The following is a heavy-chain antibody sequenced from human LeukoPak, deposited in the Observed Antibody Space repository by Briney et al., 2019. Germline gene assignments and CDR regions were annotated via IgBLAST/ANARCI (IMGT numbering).Heavy chain of an antibody. CDR1: GFTFSSYG. D-gene: IGHD6-13*01. Sequence: PGGSLRLSCTASGFTFSSYGMSWVRQAPGKGLEWVSAITGSGGSTYYADSVKGRFTITRDNAKNSLYLQMNSLRAEDTAVYYCAKDYRQQPTRLHATYFDYWGQGTLVTVSS. CDR3: AKDYRQQPTRLHATYFDY. J-gene: IGHJ4*02. V-gene: IGHV3-23*01. CDR2: ITGSGGST.